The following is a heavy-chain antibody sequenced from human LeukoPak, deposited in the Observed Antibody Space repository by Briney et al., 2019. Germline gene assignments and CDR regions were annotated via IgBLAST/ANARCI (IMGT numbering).Heavy chain of an antibody. CDR1: GGSISSSSYY. Sequence: SETLSLTCTVSGGSISSSSYYWGWIRQPPGKGLEWIGSIYYSESTYYNPSLKSRVTISVDTSKNQFSLKLSSVTAADTAVYYCARHVGYSSSWYPLDAFDIWGQGTMVTVSS. J-gene: IGHJ3*02. CDR3: ARHVGYSSSWYPLDAFDI. CDR2: IYYSEST. V-gene: IGHV4-39*01. D-gene: IGHD6-13*01.